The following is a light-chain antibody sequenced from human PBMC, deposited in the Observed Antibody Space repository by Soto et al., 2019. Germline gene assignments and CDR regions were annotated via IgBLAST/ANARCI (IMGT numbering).Light chain of an antibody. CDR3: QHYNSYSEA. V-gene: IGKV1-5*03. CDR2: KAS. Sequence: DIHITQSPSTLSSSVLDRCSITCRASQSISSWLAWYQQKPGKAPKLLIYKASTLKSGVPSRFSGSGSGTEFTLTISSLQPDDFATYYCQHYNSYSEAFGQGTKVDIK. CDR1: QSISSW. J-gene: IGKJ1*01.